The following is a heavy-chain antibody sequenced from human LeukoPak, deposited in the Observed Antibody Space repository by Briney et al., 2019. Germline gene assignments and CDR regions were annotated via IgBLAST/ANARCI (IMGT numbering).Heavy chain of an antibody. V-gene: IGHV4-59*12. CDR1: GGSISSYY. CDR3: ARDQSVDYYGSGSLSQFDP. D-gene: IGHD3-10*01. J-gene: IGHJ5*02. Sequence: SETLSLTCTVSGGSISSYYWSWIRQPPGKGLEWIGYIYYSGSTYYNPSLKSRVTISVDTSKNQFSLKLSSVTAADTAVYYCARDQSVDYYGSGSLSQFDPWGQGTLVTVSS. CDR2: IYYSGST.